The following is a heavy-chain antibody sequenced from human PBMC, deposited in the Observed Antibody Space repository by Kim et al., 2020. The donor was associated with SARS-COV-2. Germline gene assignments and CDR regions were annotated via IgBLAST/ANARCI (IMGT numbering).Heavy chain of an antibody. J-gene: IGHJ6*02. D-gene: IGHD2-2*01. Sequence: GGSLRLSCAASGFTFSNAWMSWVRQAPGKGLEWVGRIKSKTDGGTTDYAAPVKGRFTISRDDSKNTLYLQMNSLKTEDTAVYYCTTGGVVPAAKTYYYYYGMDVWGQGTTVTVSS. CDR3: TTGGVVPAAKTYYYYYGMDV. CDR2: IKSKTDGGTT. CDR1: GFTFSNAW. V-gene: IGHV3-15*01.